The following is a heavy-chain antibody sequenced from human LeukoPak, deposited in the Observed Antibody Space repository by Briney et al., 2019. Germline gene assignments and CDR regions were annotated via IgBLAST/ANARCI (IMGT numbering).Heavy chain of an antibody. D-gene: IGHD1-1*01. CDR2: IYHSGST. CDR1: GYSISSGYY. J-gene: IGHJ6*03. V-gene: IGHV4-38-2*02. CDR3: ARGEERSSMDV. Sequence: SETLSLTCTVSGYSISSGYYWVWIRQPPGKGLQWIGSIYHSGSTYYNSSLKSRVTISVDTSKNHFSLKLSSVTAADTAVYYCARGEERSSMDVWGKGTTVTVSS.